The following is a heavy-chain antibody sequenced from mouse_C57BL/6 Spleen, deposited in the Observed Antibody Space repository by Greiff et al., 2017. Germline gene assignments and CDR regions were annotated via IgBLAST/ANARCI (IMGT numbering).Heavy chain of an antibody. J-gene: IGHJ3*01. CDR3: TRGSGPWWAY. CDR2: IDPETGGT. CDR1: GYTFTDYD. Sequence: VQLVESGAELVRPGASVTLSCKASGYTFTDYDMHWVKQTPVHGLEWIGAIDPETGGTAYNQKFKGKAILTADKSSSTAYMELRSLTSEDSAVYYGTRGSGPWWAYWGQETLVTVAA. V-gene: IGHV1-15*01. D-gene: IGHD1-1*02.